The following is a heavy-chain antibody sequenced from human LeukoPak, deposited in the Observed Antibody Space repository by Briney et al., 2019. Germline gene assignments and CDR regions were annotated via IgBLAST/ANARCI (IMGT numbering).Heavy chain of an antibody. J-gene: IGHJ4*02. Sequence: SETLSLTCAVSGGSISNYYWTWIRQPPGKGLEWLGFIYNAATTNYNPSLKSRVTISVDTSKNQFSLRLSSVAAADTAIYYCARVTTAWYVIGYWGQGALVTVSS. CDR1: GGSISNYY. V-gene: IGHV4-4*08. CDR3: ARVTTAWYVIGY. D-gene: IGHD6-13*01. CDR2: IYNAATT.